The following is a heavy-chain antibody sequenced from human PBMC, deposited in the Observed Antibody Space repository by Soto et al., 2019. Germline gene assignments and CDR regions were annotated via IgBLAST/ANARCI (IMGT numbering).Heavy chain of an antibody. CDR3: ARAGGDYGDYYYYYGMDV. Sequence: QVQLVQSGAEVKKPGSSVKVSCKASGGTFSSYAISWVRQAPGQGLEWMGGSIPIFGTANYAQKFQGRVTITADESTSTAYMELSSLRSEDTAVYYCARAGGDYGDYYYYYGMDVWGQGTTVTVSS. D-gene: IGHD4-17*01. CDR2: SIPIFGTA. J-gene: IGHJ6*02. CDR1: GGTFSSYA. V-gene: IGHV1-69*01.